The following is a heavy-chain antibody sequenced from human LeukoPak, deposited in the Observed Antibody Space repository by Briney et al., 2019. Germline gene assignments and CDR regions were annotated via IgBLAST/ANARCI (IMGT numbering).Heavy chain of an antibody. CDR2: LYSDGNT. CDR3: ARGVEPLAANTLAY. Sequence: GGSLRLSCAASGFTVITNDMTWVRQPPGKGLEWVSVLYSDGNTKYADSVQGRFTISRDNSKNTLYLEMNSLSPDDTAAYYCARGVEPLAANTLAYWGQGTLVTVSS. J-gene: IGHJ4*02. CDR1: GFTVITND. D-gene: IGHD1-14*01. V-gene: IGHV3-53*01.